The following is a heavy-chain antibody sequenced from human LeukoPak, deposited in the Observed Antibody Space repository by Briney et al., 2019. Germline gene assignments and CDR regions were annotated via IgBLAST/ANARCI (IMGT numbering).Heavy chain of an antibody. V-gene: IGHV1-46*01. Sequence: WASVKVSCKASGYSLTSYYMNWVRPAPGQGLEGMGVINPSGGSSTVYAQRFQGRVTLTSDTSTSTVYMDLSSLRSGDTAVYYCARDRGSWDFDLWGRGTLVTVSS. CDR1: GYSLTSYY. CDR3: ARDRGSWDFDL. J-gene: IGHJ2*01. CDR2: INPSGGSST.